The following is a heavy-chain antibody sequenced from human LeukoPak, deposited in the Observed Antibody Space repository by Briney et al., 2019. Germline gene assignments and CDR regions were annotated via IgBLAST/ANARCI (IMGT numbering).Heavy chain of an antibody. CDR2: IWYDGNNK. D-gene: IGHD1-26*01. CDR1: GFTFSSYG. V-gene: IGHV3-33*01. J-gene: IGHJ6*02. CDR3: ARDLGATYYGMDV. Sequence: GGSLRLSCAESGFTFSSYGMHWVRQAPGKGLEWVAVIWYDGNNKYYADSVKGRFTISRDNSKNTLYLQVNSLRAEDTAVYYCARDLGATYYGMDVWGQGTTVTVSS.